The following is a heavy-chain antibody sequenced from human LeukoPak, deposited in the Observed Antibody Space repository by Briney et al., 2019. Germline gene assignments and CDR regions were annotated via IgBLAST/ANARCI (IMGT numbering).Heavy chain of an antibody. CDR3: ARLGWDGSGSIYYYYMDV. J-gene: IGHJ6*03. CDR2: INHSGST. CDR1: GGSFSGYY. V-gene: IGHV4-34*01. D-gene: IGHD3-10*01. Sequence: SETLSLTCAVYGGSFSGYYWSWIRQPPGKGLEWIGEINHSGSTNYNPSLKSRVTISVDTSKNQFSLKLSSVTAADTAVYYCARLGWDGSGSIYYYYMDVWGKGTTVTITS.